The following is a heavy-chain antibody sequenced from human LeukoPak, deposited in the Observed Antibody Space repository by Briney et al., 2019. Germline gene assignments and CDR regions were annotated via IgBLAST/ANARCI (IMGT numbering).Heavy chain of an antibody. J-gene: IGHJ4*02. Sequence: GGSLRLSCAASGFTFSSYWMHWVRQAPGKGLVWVSRINSDGSSTSYAESVKGRFTIPRDNAKNTLYLQMNSLRVEDTAVYYCAREPRGGRALFDYWGQGTLVTVSS. CDR2: INSDGSST. CDR1: GFTFSSYW. D-gene: IGHD2-15*01. CDR3: AREPRGGRALFDY. V-gene: IGHV3-74*01.